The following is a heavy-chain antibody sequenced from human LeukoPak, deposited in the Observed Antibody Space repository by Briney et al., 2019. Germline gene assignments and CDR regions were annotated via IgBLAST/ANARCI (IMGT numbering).Heavy chain of an antibody. J-gene: IGHJ3*02. V-gene: IGHV5-51*01. CDR2: IYAGDSDT. CDR3: ARQGWRTYYYDSSGDDAFDI. Sequence: GESLKISCKGSGYSFTSYWIGWVRQMPGKGLEWMGIIYAGDSDTRYSPSFQGQVTISADKSISTAYLQWSSLKASDTAMYYCARQGWRTYYYDSSGDDAFDIWGQGTMVTVSS. CDR1: GYSFTSYW. D-gene: IGHD3-22*01.